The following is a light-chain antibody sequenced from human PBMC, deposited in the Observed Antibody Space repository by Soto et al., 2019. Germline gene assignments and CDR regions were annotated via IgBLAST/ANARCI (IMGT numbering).Light chain of an antibody. J-gene: IGLJ1*01. CDR1: SSDVGAYNS. V-gene: IGLV2-14*03. Sequence: QSVLTQPASVSGSPGQSITLSCTGTSSDVGAYNSVSWYQQHPGEAPKLVIYDVSSRPSGVSDRFSGSKSGSTASLTISGLQAEDEADYYCCSYTSSVTYVFGTGTKVTVL. CDR2: DVS. CDR3: CSYTSSVTYV.